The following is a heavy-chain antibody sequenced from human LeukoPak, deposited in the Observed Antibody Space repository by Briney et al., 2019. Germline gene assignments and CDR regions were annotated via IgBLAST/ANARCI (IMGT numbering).Heavy chain of an antibody. J-gene: IGHJ4*02. V-gene: IGHV4-61*01. CDR3: ARDPLFDRLDLDTSK. CDR2: IYYSGST. Sequence: SETLSLTCTVSGGSVSSGSYYWSWIRQPPGKGLEWIGHIYYSGSTNYNPSLKSRVTISVDTSKNQFSLKLSSVTAADTAVYYCARDPLFDRLDLDTSKWGQGTLVTVSS. D-gene: IGHD1-1*01. CDR1: GGSVSSGSYY.